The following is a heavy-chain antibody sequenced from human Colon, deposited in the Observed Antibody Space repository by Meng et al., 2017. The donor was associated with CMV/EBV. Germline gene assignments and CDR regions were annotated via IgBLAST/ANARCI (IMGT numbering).Heavy chain of an antibody. CDR1: FTRYG. V-gene: IGHV1-18*01. CDR2: ISGYNMKT. CDR3: ARDLECTENYCYEDKFDY. D-gene: IGHD2-15*01. Sequence: FTRYGISWRRQAPGQGLEWMGWISGYNMKTNYEQKFQGRVTMTIDPSTSTGYMELRSLRYDDTAAYYCARDLECTENYCYEDKFDYWGQGTLVTVSS. J-gene: IGHJ4*02.